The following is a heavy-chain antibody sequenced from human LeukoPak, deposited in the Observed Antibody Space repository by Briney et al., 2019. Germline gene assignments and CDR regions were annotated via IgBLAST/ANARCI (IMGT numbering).Heavy chain of an antibody. CDR1: GGSISSYF. CDR3: ARAENYYFDSDGGDYFDY. CDR2: IYYSGNT. Sequence: PSETLSLTCTVSGGSISSYFYIWVRQPPGKGLEWIGYIYYSGNTNSNPSLKSRVTISLGTSKNQFSLKLSSVTAADTAVYYCARAENYYFDSDGGDYFDYWGQGTLLTVSS. V-gene: IGHV4-59*12. D-gene: IGHD3-22*01. J-gene: IGHJ4*02.